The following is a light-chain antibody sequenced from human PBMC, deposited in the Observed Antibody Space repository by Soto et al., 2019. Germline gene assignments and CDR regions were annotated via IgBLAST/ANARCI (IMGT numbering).Light chain of an antibody. CDR1: QSISSY. Sequence: DIQMTQSPSSLSASVGDRVTITCRSSQSISSYLNWYQQKPGKAPKLLIYAASSLQSGVPSRFSGGGSGTDFTLTISRLQPEDFATYYCQRSYGSPPWTFGQGTKVDIK. CDR2: AAS. J-gene: IGKJ1*01. V-gene: IGKV1-39*01. CDR3: QRSYGSPPWT.